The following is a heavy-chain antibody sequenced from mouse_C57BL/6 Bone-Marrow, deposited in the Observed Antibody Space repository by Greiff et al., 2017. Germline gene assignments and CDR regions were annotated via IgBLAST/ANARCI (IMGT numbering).Heavy chain of an antibody. D-gene: IGHD1-3*01. CDR1: GYSFTGYY. CDR3: ARKVRRIFAY. V-gene: IGHV1-42*01. Sequence: VQLQQSGPELVKPGASVKISCKASGYSFTGYYMNWVKQSPEKSLEWIGEINPSTGGTTYNQKFKAKATLTVDKSSSTAYMQLQSLTSEDSAVYYCARKVRRIFAYWGQGTLVTVSA. J-gene: IGHJ3*01. CDR2: INPSTGGT.